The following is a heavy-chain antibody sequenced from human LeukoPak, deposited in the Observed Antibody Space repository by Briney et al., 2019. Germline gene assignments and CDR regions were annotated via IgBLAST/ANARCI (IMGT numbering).Heavy chain of an antibody. CDR3: ARTTVTTYGFDP. D-gene: IGHD4-17*01. CDR1: GYTFTSYY. V-gene: IGHV1-46*01. J-gene: IGHJ5*02. Sequence: ASVKVSCKASGYTFTSYYMHWVRQAPRQGLERMGIINPSGRSTSYAQKYQRRVTMTRDTSTSTVYIELSSLRSEDTAVYYCARTTVTTYGFDPWGQGTLVTVSS. CDR2: INPSGRST.